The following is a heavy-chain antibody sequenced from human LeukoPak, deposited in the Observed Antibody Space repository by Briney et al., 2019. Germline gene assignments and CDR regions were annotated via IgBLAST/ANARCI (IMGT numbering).Heavy chain of an antibody. D-gene: IGHD3-22*01. CDR3: ASEGERYYDSSGYYDY. V-gene: IGHV4-39*07. CDR2: IYYSGST. Sequence: SETLSLTCTVSGGSISSSSYYWGWIRQPPGKGLEWIGSIYYSGSTYHNPSLKSRVTISVDTSKNQFSLKLSSVTAADTAVYYCASEGERYYDSSGYYDYWGQGTLVTVSS. J-gene: IGHJ4*02. CDR1: GGSISSSSYY.